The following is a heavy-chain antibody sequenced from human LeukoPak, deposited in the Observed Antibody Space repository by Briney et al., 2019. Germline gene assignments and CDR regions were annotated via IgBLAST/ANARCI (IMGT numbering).Heavy chain of an antibody. CDR2: FFYSGST. V-gene: IGHV4-39*01. CDR1: GFTFSSYGV. J-gene: IGHJ5*02. Sequence: PGGSLRLSCAASGFTFSSYGVSWVRQPPGKGLEWIGSFFYSGSTYSNPSLKSRVTFSVDTSKNQFSLKLDSVTAADTAVYYCARSSEDFYGSGKFDPWGQGTLVTVSS. D-gene: IGHD3-10*01. CDR3: ARSSEDFYGSGKFDP.